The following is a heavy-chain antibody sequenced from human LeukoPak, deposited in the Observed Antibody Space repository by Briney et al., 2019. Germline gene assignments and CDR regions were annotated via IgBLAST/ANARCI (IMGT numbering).Heavy chain of an antibody. CDR1: GGSISSYY. CDR2: IYYSGST. Sequence: SETLSLTCTVSGGSISSYYWSWIRQPPGKGLEWIGYIYYSGSTNYNPSLKSRVTISVDTSKNQFSLKLSSVTAADTAVYYCARIASNGYLNCYGMDVWGQGTTVTVSS. J-gene: IGHJ6*02. CDR3: ARIASNGYLNCYGMDV. V-gene: IGHV4-59*01. D-gene: IGHD3-22*01.